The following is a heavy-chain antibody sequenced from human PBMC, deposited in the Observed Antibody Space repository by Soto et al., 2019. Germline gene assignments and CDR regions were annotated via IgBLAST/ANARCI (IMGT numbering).Heavy chain of an antibody. CDR1: GGTFSSYT. CDR3: ARYYYDSSGYPTDAFDI. J-gene: IGHJ3*02. CDR2: IIPILGIA. D-gene: IGHD3-22*01. Sequence: GASVKVSCKASGGTFSSYTIIWVRQAPGQGLEWMGRIIPILGIANYAQKFQGRVTITADKSTSTAYMELSSLRSEDTAVYYCARYYYDSSGYPTDAFDIWGQGTMVTVSS. V-gene: IGHV1-69*02.